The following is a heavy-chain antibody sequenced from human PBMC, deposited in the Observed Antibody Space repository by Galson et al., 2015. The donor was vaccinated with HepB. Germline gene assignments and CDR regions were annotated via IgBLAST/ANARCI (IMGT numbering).Heavy chain of an antibody. J-gene: IGHJ6*02. Sequence: SLRLSCAASGFTFSGSAMHWVRQASGRGLEWVGRIRSKANSYATAYAASVKGRFTISRDDSKNTAYLQMNSLKTEDTAVYYCTRHEYCSSTSCYTGYYYYGMDVWGQGTTVTVSS. V-gene: IGHV3-73*01. CDR3: TRHEYCSSTSCYTGYYYYGMDV. D-gene: IGHD2-2*02. CDR2: IRSKANSYAT. CDR1: GFTFSGSA.